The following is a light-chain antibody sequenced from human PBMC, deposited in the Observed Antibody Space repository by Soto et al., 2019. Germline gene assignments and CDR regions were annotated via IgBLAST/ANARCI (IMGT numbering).Light chain of an antibody. V-gene: IGKV3D-20*02. CDR2: DAS. J-gene: IGKJ4*01. CDR1: HIVSSSY. Sequence: IVLTQSPFTLSFSPVERATLSFIASHIVSSSYLAWYQQKPGQAPRLLIYDASNRATGIPARFSGSGSGTDFTLTISSLEPEDFAVYYCQQRSNWPPTFGGGTKVDIK. CDR3: QQRSNWPPT.